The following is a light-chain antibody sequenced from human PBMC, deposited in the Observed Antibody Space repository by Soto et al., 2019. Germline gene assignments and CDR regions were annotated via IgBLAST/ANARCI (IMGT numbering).Light chain of an antibody. CDR2: DAS. V-gene: IGKV3-11*01. CDR1: QSVRSY. Sequence: EIVLTQSPATLSLSPGERATLSCRASQSVRSYLAWYQQKPGQAPRLLLYDASNRATGIPARFSGSGSGTDCTLTISSLEPEDFAVYYCQQRSNWPRVTFGGGTKVEIK. J-gene: IGKJ4*01. CDR3: QQRSNWPRVT.